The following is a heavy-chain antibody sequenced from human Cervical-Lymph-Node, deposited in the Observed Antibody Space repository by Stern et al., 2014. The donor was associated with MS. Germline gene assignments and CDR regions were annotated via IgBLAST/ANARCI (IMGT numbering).Heavy chain of an antibody. Sequence: VQLVASGAEVTKPGASVTVSCKASGYTFSSYGINWVRQAPGHGLEWMGWISAYSRNTVYAQKLQGRVTMTTDTSTSTAYMELRSLRSDDTAVYYCARGGYPDAFDIWGQGTMVTVSS. D-gene: IGHD5-12*01. CDR2: ISAYSRNT. V-gene: IGHV1-18*01. CDR3: ARGGYPDAFDI. CDR1: GYTFSSYG. J-gene: IGHJ3*02.